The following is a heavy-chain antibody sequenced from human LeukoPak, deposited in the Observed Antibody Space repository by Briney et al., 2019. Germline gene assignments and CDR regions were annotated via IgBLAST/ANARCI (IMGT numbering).Heavy chain of an antibody. CDR1: GFTFSSHA. J-gene: IGHJ4*02. CDR3: ARQYISGQWYFDY. V-gene: IGHV3-30*04. CDR2: ISSDGSYK. D-gene: IGHD5-18*01. Sequence: GGSLRLSCAASGFTFSSHALHWVRQAPGKELEWVAVISSDGSYKYYADSVKGRFTISRDNSKNTLYLQMNSLIPEDTAVYYCARQYISGQWYFDYWGQGTLVTVSS.